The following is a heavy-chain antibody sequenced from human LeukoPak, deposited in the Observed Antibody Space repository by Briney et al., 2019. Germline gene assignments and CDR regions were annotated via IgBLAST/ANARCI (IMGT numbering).Heavy chain of an antibody. J-gene: IGHJ3*02. CDR3: ARDGMVRGVITADDAFDI. V-gene: IGHV4-59*01. CDR1: GGSISSYY. CDR2: IYYSGST. D-gene: IGHD3-10*01. Sequence: PSETLSPTCTVSGGSISSYYWSWIRQPPGKGLEWIGYIYYSGSTNYNPSLKSRVTISVDTSKNQFSLKLSSVTAADTAVYYCARDGMVRGVITADDAFDIWGQGTMVTVSS.